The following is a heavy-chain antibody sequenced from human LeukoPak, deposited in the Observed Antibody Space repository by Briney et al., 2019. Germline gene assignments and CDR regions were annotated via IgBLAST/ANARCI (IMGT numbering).Heavy chain of an antibody. Sequence: PGGSLRLSCAASGFTFSSNAMHWVRQAPGKGLEWVAVIWYTGSNKYYADSVRGRFTISRDNSKNTLYLQMSSLRAEDTAVYYCARDPYGSGDGYFDYWGQGTLVTVSS. CDR1: GFTFSSNA. V-gene: IGHV3-33*01. CDR2: IWYTGSNK. D-gene: IGHD3-10*01. CDR3: ARDPYGSGDGYFDY. J-gene: IGHJ4*02.